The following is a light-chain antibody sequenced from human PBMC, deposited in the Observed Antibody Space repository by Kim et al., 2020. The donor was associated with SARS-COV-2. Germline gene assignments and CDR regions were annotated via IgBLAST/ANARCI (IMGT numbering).Light chain of an antibody. J-gene: IGKJ4*01. CDR2: DAA. V-gene: IGKV3-11*01. CDR1: HSVVIN. CDR3: QPRSSWPPART. Sequence: PGEGATLSCRASHSVVINLAWYQQTPGQAPRLLIYDAAIRATGIPTRFSGSGSGTDFTLTISSLEAEDFAIYYCQPRSSWPPARTFGGGTKGDIK.